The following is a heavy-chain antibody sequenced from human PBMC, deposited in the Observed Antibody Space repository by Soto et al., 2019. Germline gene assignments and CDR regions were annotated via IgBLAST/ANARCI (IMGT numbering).Heavy chain of an antibody. V-gene: IGHV3-21*01. CDR1: GFTFSSYS. CDR2: ISSSSSYI. D-gene: IGHD1-1*01. CDR3: ARDGSRRVRGAFDI. J-gene: IGHJ3*02. Sequence: GGSLRLSCAASGFTFSSYSMNWVRQAPGKGLEWVSSISSSSSYIYYADSVKGRFTISRDKAKNSLYLQMNSLRAEDTAVYYCARDGSRRVRGAFDIWGQGTMVTVSS.